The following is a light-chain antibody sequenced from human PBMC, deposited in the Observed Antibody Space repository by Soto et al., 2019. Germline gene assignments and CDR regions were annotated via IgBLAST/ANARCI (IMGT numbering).Light chain of an antibody. Sequence: SYELTQPPSVSVAPGKTARITCGGNNIGSKSVHWYQQKPGQAPVLVIYYDSDRPSGIPERFSGSNSGNTATLTISRVEAGDEADYYCQVWDSSPAVFGGGTQLTVL. CDR2: YDS. J-gene: IGLJ7*01. CDR3: QVWDSSPAV. V-gene: IGLV3-21*04. CDR1: NIGSKS.